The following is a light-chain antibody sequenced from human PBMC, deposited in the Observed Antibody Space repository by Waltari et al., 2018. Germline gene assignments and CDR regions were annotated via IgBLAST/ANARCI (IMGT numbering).Light chain of an antibody. CDR2: EDS. CDR1: ALPKKY. Sequence: SYELTQPPSVSVSPGQTARITCPGDALPKKYAYWYQQKSGLAPVLVIYEDSKRPSGIPERFSGSSSGTMATFSISGAQVEDEADYYCYSTDSSGNLVVFGGGTKLTVL. J-gene: IGLJ2*01. CDR3: YSTDSSGNLVV. V-gene: IGLV3-10*01.